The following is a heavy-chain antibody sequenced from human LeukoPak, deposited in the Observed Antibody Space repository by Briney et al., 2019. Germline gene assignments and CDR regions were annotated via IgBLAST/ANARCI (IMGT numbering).Heavy chain of an antibody. CDR1: GFTFSDYY. CDR3: ARAYDSSGLSYWYFGL. Sequence: PGGSLRLSCATSGFTFSDYYMSWIRQAPGKGLEWVSYISSSGSTIYYADSVKGRFTISRDNAKNSLYLQMNSLRAEDTAVYCCARAYDSSGLSYWYFGLWGRGTLVTVSS. J-gene: IGHJ2*01. V-gene: IGHV3-11*04. D-gene: IGHD3-22*01. CDR2: ISSSGSTI.